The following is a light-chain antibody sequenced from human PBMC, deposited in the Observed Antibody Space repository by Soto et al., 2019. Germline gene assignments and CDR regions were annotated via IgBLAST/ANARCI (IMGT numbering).Light chain of an antibody. CDR2: GAS. V-gene: IGKV1-27*01. CDR3: QRYNSAPKT. Sequence: DFQMTQSPSSLSASLGDRVTITCRASQGISNYLAWYQQKPGKVPKVLIYGASTLQSGVPSRFSGSGSGTDFTLTISSLQPEDVATYYCQRYNSAPKTFGQGTKVEIK. J-gene: IGKJ1*01. CDR1: QGISNY.